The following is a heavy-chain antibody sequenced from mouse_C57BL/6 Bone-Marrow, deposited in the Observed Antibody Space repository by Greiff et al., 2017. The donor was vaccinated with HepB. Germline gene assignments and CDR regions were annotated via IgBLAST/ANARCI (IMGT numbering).Heavy chain of an antibody. CDR3: ARDCPYYAMDD. J-gene: IGHJ4*01. Sequence: EVHLVESGGGLVKPGGSLKLSCAASGFTFSSYAMSWVRQTPEKRLEWVATISDGGSYTYYPDNVKGRFTISRDNAKNNLYLQMSHLKSEDTAMCYCARDCPYYAMDDWGQGTSVTVSS. V-gene: IGHV5-4*01. CDR1: GFTFSSYA. CDR2: ISDGGSYT.